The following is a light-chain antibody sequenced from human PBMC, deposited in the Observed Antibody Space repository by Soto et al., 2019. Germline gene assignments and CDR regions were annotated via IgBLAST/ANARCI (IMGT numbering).Light chain of an antibody. V-gene: IGLV1-47*01. CDR1: SSNIGSNY. Sequence: QSVLTQPPSASGTPGQTVTISCSGRSSNIGSNYVYWYQQLPGTAPRLLMYRADQRPSGVPDRFSGSKSGTSASLAISGLRSADEADYYCAAWDDIVSGLVFGGGTKLTVL. J-gene: IGLJ2*01. CDR3: AAWDDIVSGLV. CDR2: RAD.